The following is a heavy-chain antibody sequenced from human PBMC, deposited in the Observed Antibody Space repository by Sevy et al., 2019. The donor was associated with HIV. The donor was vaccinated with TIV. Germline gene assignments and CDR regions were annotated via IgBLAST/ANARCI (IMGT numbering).Heavy chain of an antibody. CDR1: GYTFTSYW. J-gene: IGHJ3*02. CDR2: IYPGDSDT. Sequence: GESLKISCKGSGYTFTSYWNGWVRQMPGKGLEWLGIIYPGDSDTRYSPSFQGQVTISADKSISTAYLQWSSLKASDTAMYYCASRRVVSDAFDIWGQGTMVTVSS. D-gene: IGHD2-21*01. V-gene: IGHV5-51*01. CDR3: ASRRVVSDAFDI.